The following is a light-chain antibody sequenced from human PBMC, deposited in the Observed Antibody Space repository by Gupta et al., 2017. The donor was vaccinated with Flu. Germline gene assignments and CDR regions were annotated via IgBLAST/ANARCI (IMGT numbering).Light chain of an antibody. CDR2: GAS. Sequence: EIVLTQSPDILSMSPGDGATLSCRASQSVSNTFLAWYQQKPGQAPKLLIYGASTRATGIPDRFSGGGSGTDFTLTISSLEPEDFAVYYCQQYQSSPQTFGQGTKVEI. V-gene: IGKV3-20*01. CDR3: QQYQSSPQT. CDR1: QSVSNTF. J-gene: IGKJ1*01.